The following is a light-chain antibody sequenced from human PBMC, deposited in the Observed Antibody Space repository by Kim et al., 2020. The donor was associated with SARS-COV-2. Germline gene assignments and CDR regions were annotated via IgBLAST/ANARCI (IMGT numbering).Light chain of an antibody. J-gene: IGLJ1*01. CDR1: SGHSSYA. V-gene: IGLV4-69*01. CDR3: QTWAAGQGYF. Sequence: VKLTCTLSSGHSSYASTWLQQQPEKGPRYLMKLTSDGSHTKGDGIPDRFSGSSSGTERYLTISSLQSEDEADYYCQTWAAGQGYFFGTGTKVTVL. CDR2: LTSDGSH.